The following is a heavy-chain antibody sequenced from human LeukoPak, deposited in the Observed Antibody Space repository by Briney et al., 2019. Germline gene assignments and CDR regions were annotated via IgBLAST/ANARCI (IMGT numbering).Heavy chain of an antibody. CDR1: GGSISSSSYY. CDR2: IYYSGST. V-gene: IGHV4-39*07. J-gene: IGHJ4*02. CDR3: AGGRKLESFDY. D-gene: IGHD1-1*01. Sequence: SETLSLTCTVSGGSISSSSYYWGWIRQPPGKGLEWIGSIYYSGSTYYNPSLKSRVTISVDTSKNQFSLKLSSVTAADTAVYYCAGGRKLESFDYWGQGTLVTVSS.